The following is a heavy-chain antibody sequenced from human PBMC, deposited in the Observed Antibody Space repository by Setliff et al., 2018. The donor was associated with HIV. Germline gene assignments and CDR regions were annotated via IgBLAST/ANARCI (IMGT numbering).Heavy chain of an antibody. J-gene: IGHJ6*03. CDR3: ARIVRWELVATSTFFYYYMDV. V-gene: IGHV4-39*01. D-gene: IGHD1-26*01. CDR2: ISYTGST. Sequence: PSETLSLTCTVSGASISSSSHHWAWIRQPPGKGLEYIGNISYTGSTHHNPSLEIRVATSVDTSKNQFSLKLSSVTAADTSVYYCARIVRWELVATSTFFYYYMDVWGKGTTVTVSS. CDR1: GASISSSSHH.